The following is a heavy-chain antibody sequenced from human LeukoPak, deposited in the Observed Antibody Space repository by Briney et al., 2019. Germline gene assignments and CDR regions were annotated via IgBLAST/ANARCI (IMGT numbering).Heavy chain of an antibody. CDR2: IYHSGST. D-gene: IGHD6-19*01. CDR3: ARRKQWLVRGVYNWFDP. J-gene: IGHJ5*02. Sequence: PETLSLTCIVSDYSISSGYYWGWIRQPPGKGLEWIGSIYHSGSTYYNPSLKSRVTISVDTSKNQFSLKLSSVTAADTAVYYCARRKQWLVRGVYNWFDPWGQGTLVTVSS. V-gene: IGHV4-38-2*02. CDR1: DYSISSGYY.